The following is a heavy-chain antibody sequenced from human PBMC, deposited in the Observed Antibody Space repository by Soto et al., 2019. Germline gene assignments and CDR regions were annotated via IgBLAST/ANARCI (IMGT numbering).Heavy chain of an antibody. J-gene: IGHJ4*02. CDR2: IYHSGST. CDR3: ATSSPPVPSDY. V-gene: IGHV4-4*02. CDR1: GGSISSSNW. Sequence: SETLSLTCPVSGGSISSSNWWSWVRQPPGKGLEWIGEIYHSGSTNYNPSLKSRVTISVDKSKNQFSLKLSSVTAADTAVYYCATSSPPVPSDYWGQGTLVTVSS.